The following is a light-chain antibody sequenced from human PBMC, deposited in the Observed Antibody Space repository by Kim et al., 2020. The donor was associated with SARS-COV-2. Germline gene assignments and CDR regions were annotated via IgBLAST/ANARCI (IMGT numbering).Light chain of an antibody. V-gene: IGKV1-17*01. CDR2: GAS. J-gene: IGKJ5*01. CDR3: LQHKTYPIT. Sequence: ASVGDRVTIPCRASQDIRNDLGWYQQNPGIAPKRLIYGASSLQSGVPSRFSGSGSGTEFTLTISSVQPEDFATYFCLQHKTYPITFGQGTRLEIK. CDR1: QDIRND.